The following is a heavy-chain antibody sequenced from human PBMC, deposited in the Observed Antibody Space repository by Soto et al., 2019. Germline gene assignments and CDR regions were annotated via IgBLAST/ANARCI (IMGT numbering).Heavy chain of an antibody. CDR3: AISSVASAGFDY. Sequence: GESLKISXKGSGYRFTSYWIGWVRQMPGKGLEWMGIIYPGDSDTRYSPSLQGQVTISADNSISTAYLQWRSLKASDTAMYFCAISSVASAGFDYWGQGKMVTVSS. D-gene: IGHD6-13*01. CDR1: GYRFTSYW. CDR2: IYPGDSDT. J-gene: IGHJ4*02. V-gene: IGHV5-51*01.